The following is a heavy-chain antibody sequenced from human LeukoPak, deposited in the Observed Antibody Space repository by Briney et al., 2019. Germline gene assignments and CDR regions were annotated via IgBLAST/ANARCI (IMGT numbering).Heavy chain of an antibody. D-gene: IGHD2-15*01. J-gene: IGHJ4*02. CDR2: INSDGSST. CDR3: ARDYCSGGSCYFDY. Sequence: PGGSLRLSCVASGFSFSGDWMHWVRQAPGKGLVWVSRINSDGSSTSYADSVKGRVTISRDNAKNTLYLQMNSLRAEDTAVYYCARDYCSGGSCYFDYWGQGTLVTVSS. CDR1: GFSFSGDW. V-gene: IGHV3-74*01.